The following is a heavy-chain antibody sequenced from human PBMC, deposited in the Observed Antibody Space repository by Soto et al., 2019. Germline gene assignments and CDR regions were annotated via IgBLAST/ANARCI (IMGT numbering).Heavy chain of an antibody. J-gene: IGHJ4*02. CDR2: ISAYNGNT. Sequence: ASVKVSCKASGYTFTSYGISWVRQAPGQGLEWMGWISAYNGNTNYAQKLQGRVTMTTDTSTSTAYMELRSLRSDDTAVYYCAVAVAGMGYFAYWGQGTLVTVSS. D-gene: IGHD6-19*01. CDR1: GYTFTSYG. V-gene: IGHV1-18*01. CDR3: AVAVAGMGYFAY.